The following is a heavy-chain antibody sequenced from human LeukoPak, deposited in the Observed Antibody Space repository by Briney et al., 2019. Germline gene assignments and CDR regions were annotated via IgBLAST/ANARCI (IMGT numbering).Heavy chain of an antibody. D-gene: IGHD4-23*01. CDR1: GFAFSGSA. Sequence: GGSLRLSCVASGFAFSGSAMHWVRQAPGKGLEWVSYISTGSSTTYYADSVKGRFTISRDNVENSLYLQMNSLRDEDTAVYYCARVAAGYSVNYFDYWGQGTLVTVSS. CDR3: ARVAAGYSVNYFDY. CDR2: ISTGSSTT. V-gene: IGHV3-48*02. J-gene: IGHJ4*02.